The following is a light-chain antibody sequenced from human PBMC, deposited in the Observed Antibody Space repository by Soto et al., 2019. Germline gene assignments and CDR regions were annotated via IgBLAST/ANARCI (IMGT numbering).Light chain of an antibody. Sequence: QSVLTQPASVSGSPGQSITISCTGTSSDIGAYNYVSWYRQHPGEAPKLIIYEVTHRPSGISSRFSGSKSGNTASLTISGLQAEDEADYYCSSCASDITHVFGGGTKLTVL. V-gene: IGLV2-14*01. CDR2: EVT. J-gene: IGLJ3*02. CDR1: SSDIGAYNY. CDR3: SSCASDITHV.